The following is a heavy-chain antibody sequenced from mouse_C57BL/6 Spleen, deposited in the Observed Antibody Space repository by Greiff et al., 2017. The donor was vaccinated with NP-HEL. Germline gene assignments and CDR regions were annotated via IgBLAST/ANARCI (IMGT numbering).Heavy chain of an antibody. J-gene: IGHJ4*01. CDR3: TSEGLREYYAMDY. V-gene: IGHV5-9-1*02. D-gene: IGHD2-4*01. CDR1: GFTFSSYA. Sequence: EVKLEESGEGLVKPGGSLKLSCAASGFTFSSYAMSWVRQTPEKRLEWVAYISSGGDYIYYADTVKGRFTISRDNTRNTLYLQMNSLTTEDTAMYYGTSEGLREYYAMDYWGQGTSVTVSS. CDR2: ISSGGDYI.